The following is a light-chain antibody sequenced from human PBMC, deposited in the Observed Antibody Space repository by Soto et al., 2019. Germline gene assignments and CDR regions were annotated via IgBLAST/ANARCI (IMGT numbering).Light chain of an antibody. Sequence: EIVMKQSPATLSVSPGERATLSCRASQSVNSNLAWYQQKPGQAPRLLIYSASTRATGIPARFSGSGSGTEFTLTISSLQSEDSAVYYCQQYNNWPPRYTFGQGTKLEIK. V-gene: IGKV3-15*01. CDR2: SAS. CDR1: QSVNSN. CDR3: QQYNNWPPRYT. J-gene: IGKJ2*01.